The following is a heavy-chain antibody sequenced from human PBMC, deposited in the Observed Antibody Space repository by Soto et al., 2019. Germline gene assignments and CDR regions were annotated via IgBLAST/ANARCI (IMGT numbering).Heavy chain of an antibody. J-gene: IGHJ4*02. V-gene: IGHV3-21*01. D-gene: IGHD2-15*01. CDR3: AREGVAAKTEPIDY. CDR1: GFTFSSYS. Sequence: EVQLVESGGGLVKPGGSLRLSCAASGFTFSSYSMNWVRQAPGKGLEWVSSISSSSSYIYYADSVKGRFTISRDNAKNSLYLQMNSLRAEDTAMYYCAREGVAAKTEPIDYWGQGTLVTVSS. CDR2: ISSSSSYI.